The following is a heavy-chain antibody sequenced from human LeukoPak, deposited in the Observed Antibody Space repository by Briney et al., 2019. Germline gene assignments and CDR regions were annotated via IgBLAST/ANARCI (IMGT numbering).Heavy chain of an antibody. V-gene: IGHV4-34*01. CDR3: GRSYGDYKY. Sequence: PSETLSLTCAVYGGSFSGYYWSWIRQPPGKGLEWIGEINHSGSTNYNPSLKSRVTISVDTSKNQFSLKLSSVTAADTAVYYCGRSYGDYKYWGQGTLVTVSS. CDR2: INHSGST. D-gene: IGHD4-17*01. CDR1: GGSFSGYY. J-gene: IGHJ4*02.